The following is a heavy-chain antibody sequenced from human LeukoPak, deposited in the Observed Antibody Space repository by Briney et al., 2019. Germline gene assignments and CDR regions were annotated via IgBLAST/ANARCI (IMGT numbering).Heavy chain of an antibody. CDR3: TRRAYYYDSSGENDY. V-gene: IGHV3-73*01. Sequence: GGSLRLSCAASGFTFSGSAMHWVRQASGKGLEWVGRIRSKANSYATAYAASVKGRFTTSRDDSKNTAYLQMNSLKTEDTAVYYCTRRAYYYDSSGENDYWGQGTLVTASS. CDR2: IRSKANSYAT. J-gene: IGHJ4*02. CDR1: GFTFSGSA. D-gene: IGHD3-22*01.